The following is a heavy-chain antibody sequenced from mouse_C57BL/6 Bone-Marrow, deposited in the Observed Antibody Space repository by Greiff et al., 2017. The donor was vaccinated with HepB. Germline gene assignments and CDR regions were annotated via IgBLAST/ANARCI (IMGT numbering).Heavy chain of an antibody. D-gene: IGHD1-2*01. Sequence: VQLQQSGAELVKPGASVKLSCKASGYTFTSYWMQWVKQRPGQGLEWIGEIDPSDSYTNYNQKFKGKATLTVDTSSSTAYMQLSSLTSEDSAVYYCARYSTTAAYWGQGTLVTVSA. J-gene: IGHJ3*01. CDR2: IDPSDSYT. CDR1: GYTFTSYW. V-gene: IGHV1-50*01. CDR3: ARYSTTAAY.